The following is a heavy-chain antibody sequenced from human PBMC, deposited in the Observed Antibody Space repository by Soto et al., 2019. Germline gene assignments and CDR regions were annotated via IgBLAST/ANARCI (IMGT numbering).Heavy chain of an antibody. V-gene: IGHV3-13*01. CDR1: GFTFSSYD. D-gene: IGHD6-6*01. CDR2: IGTAGDT. CDR3: ARAARSSSSPALYYYYGMDV. Sequence: GGSLRLSCAASGFTFSSYDMHWVRQATGKGLEWVSAIGTAGDTYYPGSVKGRFTISRENAKNSLYLQMNSLRAEDTAVYYCARAARSSSSPALYYYYGMDVWGQGTTVTVSS. J-gene: IGHJ6*02.